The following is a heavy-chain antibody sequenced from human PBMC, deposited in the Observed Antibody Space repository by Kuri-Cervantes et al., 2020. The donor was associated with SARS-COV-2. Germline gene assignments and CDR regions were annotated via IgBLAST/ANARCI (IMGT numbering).Heavy chain of an antibody. CDR3: ARGDAFDI. CDR2: TYYRSRWYD. V-gene: IGHV6-1*01. J-gene: IGHJ3*02. Sequence: SQTLSLTCAISGDSVSSNSAAWYWIRQSPSRGLEWLGRTYYRSRWYDDYAVSVKSRITINPDTSKNQFSLLLNSVTPEDTAVYYCARGDAFDIWGQGTMVTVSS. CDR1: GDSVSSNSAA.